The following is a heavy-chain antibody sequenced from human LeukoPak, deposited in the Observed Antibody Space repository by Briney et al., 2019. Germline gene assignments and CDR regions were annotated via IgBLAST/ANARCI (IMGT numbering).Heavy chain of an antibody. J-gene: IGHJ4*02. V-gene: IGHV1-69*06. CDR2: IIPIFGTA. D-gene: IGHD5-18*01. CDR3: AKQGGYSYGRAQDPFDY. CDR1: GGTFSSYA. Sequence: SVKVSCKASGGTFSSYAISWVRQAPGQGLEWMGGIIPIFGTANYAQKFQGRVTITADKSTSTAYMELSSLRSEDTAVYYCAKQGGYSYGRAQDPFDYWGQGTLVTVSS.